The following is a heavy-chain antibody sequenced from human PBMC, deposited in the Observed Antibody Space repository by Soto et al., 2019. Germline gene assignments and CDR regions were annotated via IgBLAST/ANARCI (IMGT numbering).Heavy chain of an antibody. Sequence: SQTLSLTCAISGDSVSSNSAAWNWIRQSPSRGLEWLGRTYYRSKWYNDYAVSVKSRITINPDTSKNQFSLQLNSVTPEDTAVYYCARATLIVGAFYYYYYYGMDVWGQGTTVTV. CDR1: GDSVSSNSAA. CDR3: ARATLIVGAFYYYYYYGMDV. V-gene: IGHV6-1*01. CDR2: TYYRSKWYN. D-gene: IGHD1-26*01. J-gene: IGHJ6*02.